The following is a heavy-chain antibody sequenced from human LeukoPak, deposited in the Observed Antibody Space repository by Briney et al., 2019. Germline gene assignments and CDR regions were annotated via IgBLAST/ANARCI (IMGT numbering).Heavy chain of an antibody. Sequence: PSETLSLTCTVSGYSISSGYYWGWIRQPPGKGLEWIGSISHSGNTYYNPSLKSRVTISVDTSKNQFSLKLSSVTAADTAVYYCARGQARLSWFDPWGQGTLVTVSS. CDR2: ISHSGNT. CDR3: ARGQARLSWFDP. V-gene: IGHV4-38-2*02. J-gene: IGHJ5*02. D-gene: IGHD6-19*01. CDR1: GYSISSGYY.